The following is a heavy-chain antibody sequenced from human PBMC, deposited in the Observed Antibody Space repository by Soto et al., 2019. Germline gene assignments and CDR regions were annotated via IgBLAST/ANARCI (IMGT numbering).Heavy chain of an antibody. J-gene: IGHJ4*02. Sequence: EVQLVESGGGLVQPGESLRLSCAASGFTFSDHWMHWVRQAPGKGLVWVSRINSDGSTTTYADSVKGRFTISRDNAKNTLYLQMNSLRAEDTAVYYCARGGSRAHEYWCQGTLVTVSS. CDR1: GFTFSDHW. CDR3: ARGGSRAHEY. V-gene: IGHV3-74*01. D-gene: IGHD3-16*01. CDR2: INSDGSTT.